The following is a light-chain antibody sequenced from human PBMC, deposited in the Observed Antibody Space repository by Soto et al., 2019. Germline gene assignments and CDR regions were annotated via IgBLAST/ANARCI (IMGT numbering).Light chain of an antibody. J-gene: IGKJ1*01. CDR2: GAS. V-gene: IGKV3-20*01. CDR3: QQYGSSPPWT. CDR1: QSVSSSY. Sequence: ESVLTQSPGTLSLSPGERATLSCRASQSVSSSYLAWYQHTPGQAPRLLIDGASSRATGIPDRVSGSGSGTDFTLTISRLEPEDFAVYYCQQYGSSPPWTFGQGTKVDI.